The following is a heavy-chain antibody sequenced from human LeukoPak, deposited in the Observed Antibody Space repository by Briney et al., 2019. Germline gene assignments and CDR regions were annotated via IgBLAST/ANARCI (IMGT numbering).Heavy chain of an antibody. CDR2: TDHGGSA. V-gene: IGHV4-34*01. Sequence: SETLSLTCAVYGGSFSGYYWNWVRQPPGKGLEWIGETDHGGSAKYNPSLTSRVTISVDTSKNQFSLKLSSVTAADTAVYYCARDLGTVTRGYFDLWGRGTLVTVSS. J-gene: IGHJ2*01. CDR3: ARDLGTVTRGYFDL. CDR1: GGSFSGYY. D-gene: IGHD4-17*01.